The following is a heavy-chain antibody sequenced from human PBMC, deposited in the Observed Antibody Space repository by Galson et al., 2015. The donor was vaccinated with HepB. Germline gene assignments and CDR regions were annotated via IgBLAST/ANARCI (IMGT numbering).Heavy chain of an antibody. V-gene: IGHV3-23*01. CDR1: GSTLSSYA. CDR2: ISGSGGST. J-gene: IGHJ6*03. D-gene: IGHD3-9*01. CDR3: AKDKGPINYYYYYMDV. Sequence: SLRLSCAASGSTLSSYAMSWVRQAPGKGLEWVSAISGSGGSTYYADSVKGRFTISRDNSKNTLYLQMNSLRAEDTAVYYCAKDKGPINYYYYYMDVWGKGTTVTVSS.